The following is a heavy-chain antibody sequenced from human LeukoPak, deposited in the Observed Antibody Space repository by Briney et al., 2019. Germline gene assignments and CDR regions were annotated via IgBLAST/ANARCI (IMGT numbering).Heavy chain of an antibody. Sequence: PSETLSLTCAVYGGSFSNYCWSWIRQPPGKGLEWIGEINHSGSTNYNPSLKSRLTISVDTSQKQFSLKLSSVTAADTAVYYCARAPVRVAAVGKYFDFWGQGTLVIVSS. V-gene: IGHV4-34*01. J-gene: IGHJ4*02. CDR2: INHSGST. CDR1: GGSFSNYC. D-gene: IGHD6-13*01. CDR3: ARAPVRVAAVGKYFDF.